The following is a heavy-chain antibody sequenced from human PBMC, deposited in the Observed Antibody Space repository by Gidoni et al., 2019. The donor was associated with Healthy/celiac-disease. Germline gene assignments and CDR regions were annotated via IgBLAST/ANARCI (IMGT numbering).Heavy chain of an antibody. J-gene: IGHJ4*02. CDR2: ISSSGSTI. V-gene: IGHV3-48*03. CDR1: GFTFSSYE. CDR3: ARVGKCELLLDY. D-gene: IGHD1-26*01. Sequence: EVQLVESGGGLVQPGGALGISGAAAGFTFSSYEMNWVRQAPGKGLEWVSYISSSGSTITYADSVQGRFTISRDKATNSLYLQMNSLRAEDTAVYSCARVGKCELLLDYWGQGTLVTVSS.